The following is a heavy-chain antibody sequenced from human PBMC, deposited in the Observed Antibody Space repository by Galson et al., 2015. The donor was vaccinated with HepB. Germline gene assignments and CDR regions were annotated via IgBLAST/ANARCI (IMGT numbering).Heavy chain of an antibody. V-gene: IGHV4-59*08. J-gene: IGHJ5*02. Sequence: SETLSLTCTVSGGSISSYYWSWIRQPPGKGLEWIGYIYYSGSTNYNPSLKSRVTISVDTSKNQFSLKLSSVTAADTAVYYCAGIGIAARRNNWFDPWGQGTLVTVSS. CDR3: AGIGIAARRNNWFDP. CDR1: GGSISSYY. CDR2: IYYSGST. D-gene: IGHD6-6*01.